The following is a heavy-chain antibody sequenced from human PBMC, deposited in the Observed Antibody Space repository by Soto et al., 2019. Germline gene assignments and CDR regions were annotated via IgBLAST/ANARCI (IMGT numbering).Heavy chain of an antibody. V-gene: IGHV1-69*02. J-gene: IGHJ6*02. Sequence: QVQLVQSGAEVKKPGSSVKVSCKASGGTFSSYTISWVRQAPGQGLEWMGRIIPILGIANYAQKFQGRVTITADKSTSTAYMELSSLRSEDTAVYYCARVDYGDYDYYYYYGMDVWGQGTTVTVSS. CDR1: GGTFSSYT. CDR3: ARVDYGDYDYYYYYGMDV. CDR2: IIPILGIA. D-gene: IGHD4-17*01.